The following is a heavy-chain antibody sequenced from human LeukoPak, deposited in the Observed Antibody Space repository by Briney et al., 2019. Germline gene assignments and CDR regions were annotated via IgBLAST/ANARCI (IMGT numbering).Heavy chain of an antibody. CDR3: ARAVPGPLSY. Sequence: ASVKVSCKASGGTFNSYAINWVRQATGQGLEWMGWMNPNSGNTGYAQKFQGRVTITRNTSISTAYMELSSLRSEDTAVYYCARAVPGPLSYWGQGTLVAVPS. D-gene: IGHD3-10*01. CDR2: MNPNSGNT. J-gene: IGHJ4*02. CDR1: GGTFNSYA. V-gene: IGHV1-8*03.